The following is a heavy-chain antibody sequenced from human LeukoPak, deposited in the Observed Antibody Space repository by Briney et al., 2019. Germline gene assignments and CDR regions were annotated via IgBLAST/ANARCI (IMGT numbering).Heavy chain of an antibody. CDR1: GFTFSSYW. CDR2: TNRDGSST. CDR3: ARDSVEWYIFDY. Sequence: GGSLRLSCAASGFTFSSYWMHWVRQAPGKGPVWVARTNRDGSSTAYADSVKGRFTISKDNAKNTLYLLMNSLRAEDTAVYYCARDSVEWYIFDYWGQGTLVAVSS. D-gene: IGHD3-3*01. J-gene: IGHJ4*02. V-gene: IGHV3-74*01.